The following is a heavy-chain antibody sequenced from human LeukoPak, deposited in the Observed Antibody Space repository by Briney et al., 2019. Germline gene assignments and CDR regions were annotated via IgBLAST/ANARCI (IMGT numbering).Heavy chain of an antibody. CDR1: GGSISSGGYY. Sequence: SETLSLTCTVSGGSISSGGYYWSWIRQPPGKGLEWIGYIYHSGSTYYNPSLKSRVTISVDRSKNQFSLKLSSVTAADTAVYYCASSPRVGYCSSTSCYTIVYFQHWGQGTLVTVSS. J-gene: IGHJ1*01. D-gene: IGHD2-2*02. CDR3: ASSPRVGYCSSTSCYTIVYFQH. CDR2: IYHSGST. V-gene: IGHV4-30-2*01.